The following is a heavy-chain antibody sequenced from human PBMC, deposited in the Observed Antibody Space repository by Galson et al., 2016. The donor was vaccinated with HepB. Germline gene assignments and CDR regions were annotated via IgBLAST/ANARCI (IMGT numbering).Heavy chain of an antibody. CDR3: ASLRFKGFDL. Sequence: SLRLSCAASGFTVSSSYMSWVRQAPGRGLEWVSVIYSGGSTYYADSVKGRFTISRDNSKNTLYPQMNSLRAEDTAVYYCASLRFKGFDLWGRGTLVTVSS. CDR2: IYSGGST. CDR1: GFTVSSSY. D-gene: IGHD3-3*01. J-gene: IGHJ2*01. V-gene: IGHV3-53*01.